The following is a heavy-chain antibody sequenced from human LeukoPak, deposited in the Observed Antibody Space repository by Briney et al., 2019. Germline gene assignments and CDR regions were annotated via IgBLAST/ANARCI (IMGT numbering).Heavy chain of an antibody. CDR1: GGSISSGDYS. CDR3: AGDYGSGSYRFDY. CDR2: IYHSGST. V-gene: IGHV4-30-2*01. Sequence: SQTLSLTCAVSGGSISSGDYSWSWIRQPPGKGLEWIGYIYHSGSTRYNPSLKSRVTISIDRSKTQFSLQLSSVTAADTAVYYCAGDYGSGSYRFDYWGQGTLVTVSS. D-gene: IGHD3-10*01. J-gene: IGHJ4*02.